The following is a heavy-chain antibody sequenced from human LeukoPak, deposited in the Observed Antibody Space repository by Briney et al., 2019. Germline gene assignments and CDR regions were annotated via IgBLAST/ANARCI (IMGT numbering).Heavy chain of an antibody. J-gene: IGHJ4*02. CDR1: GFTFSSYE. V-gene: IGHV3-48*03. D-gene: IGHD1-7*01. CDR2: ISSSGSTI. CDR3: AREGNFYFDY. Sequence: GGSLRLSCAASGFTFSSYEMHWVRQAPGKGLKWVSYISSSGSTIYYADSVKGRFTISRDSAKNSLYLQMNSLRAEDTAVYYCAREGNFYFDYWGQGTLLTVSS.